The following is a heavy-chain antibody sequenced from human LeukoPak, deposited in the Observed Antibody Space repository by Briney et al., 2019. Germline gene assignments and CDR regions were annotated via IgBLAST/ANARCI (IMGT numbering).Heavy chain of an antibody. Sequence: ASVKVSCKASGYTFTGYYMHRVLQAPGHGLEWMGWINPNSGGTNYAQKFQGRVTMTRDTSISTAYMELSRLRSDDTAVYYCARGYYDFWSGSDPNFDYWGQGTLVTVSS. V-gene: IGHV1-2*02. CDR3: ARGYYDFWSGSDPNFDY. CDR1: GYTFTGYY. CDR2: INPNSGGT. J-gene: IGHJ4*02. D-gene: IGHD3-3*01.